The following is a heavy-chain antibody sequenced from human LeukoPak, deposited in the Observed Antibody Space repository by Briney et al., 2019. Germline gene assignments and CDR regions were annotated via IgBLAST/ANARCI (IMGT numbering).Heavy chain of an antibody. CDR3: AKDWRYGSGSTYYFDY. CDR1: GFTFISYA. CDR2: ISGSGGST. D-gene: IGHD3-10*01. J-gene: IGHJ4*02. Sequence: GGSLRLSCAASGFTFISYAMSWVRQAPGKGLEWVSAISGSGGSTYYADSVKGRFTISRDNSKNTLYLQMNSLRAEDTAVYYCAKDWRYGSGSTYYFDYWGQGTLVTVSS. V-gene: IGHV3-23*01.